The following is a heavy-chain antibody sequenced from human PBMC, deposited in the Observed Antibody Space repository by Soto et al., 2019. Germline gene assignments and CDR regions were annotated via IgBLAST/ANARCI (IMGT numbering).Heavy chain of an antibody. CDR3: SRQPKTLQTEDSFDI. CDR2: IYYNGRS. Sequence: QVQLQESGPGLLKPSETLSLTCTVSGGSFSTHSWNWIRRPPGKGLEWVGSIYYNGRSSYNSSLKSRLAMSMDTSKIQFSLKLTSVTAADTAVYYCSRQPKTLQTEDSFDIWGQGTVVTVSS. CDR1: GGSFSTHS. J-gene: IGHJ3*02. V-gene: IGHV4-59*11.